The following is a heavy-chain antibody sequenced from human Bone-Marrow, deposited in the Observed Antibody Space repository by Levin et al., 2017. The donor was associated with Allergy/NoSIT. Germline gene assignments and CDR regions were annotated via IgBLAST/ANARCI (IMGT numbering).Heavy chain of an antibody. CDR1: GFPFSTYG. CDR3: ASRAGAAGRGGMDV. V-gene: IGHV3-21*01. Sequence: GGSLRLSCASSGFPFSTYGMAWVRQAPGEGLEWLASISTRSTYIHYADAVKGRFAISRDNANNSLSLQMNRLRREDTAFYYVASRAGAAGRGGMDVWGQGTTVTVSS. J-gene: IGHJ6*02. D-gene: IGHD6-13*01. CDR2: ISTRSTYI.